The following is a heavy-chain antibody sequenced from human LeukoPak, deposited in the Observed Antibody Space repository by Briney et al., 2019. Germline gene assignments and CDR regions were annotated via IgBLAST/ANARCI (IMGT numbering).Heavy chain of an antibody. CDR2: IYPGDSDT. D-gene: IGHD1-20*01. CDR1: GYSLTSYW. CDR3: ARSVTETSNWFDP. V-gene: IGHV5-51*01. Sequence: GESLEISCKGSGYSLTSYWIGWVRQMPGKGLEWMGIIYPGDSDTRYSPSFQGQVTISADKSISTAYLQWSSLKASDTAMYYCARSVTETSNWFDPWGQGTLVTVSS. J-gene: IGHJ5*02.